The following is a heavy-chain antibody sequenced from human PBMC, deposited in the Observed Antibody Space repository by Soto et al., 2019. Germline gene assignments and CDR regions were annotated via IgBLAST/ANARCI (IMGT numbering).Heavy chain of an antibody. CDR2: IYYSWST. D-gene: IGHD2-2*01. CDR3: ARDLCSSTSGYWKQDNWFDP. V-gene: IGHV4-31*03. Sequence: QVQLQESGPGLVKPSQTLSLTCTVSGGSISSGGYYWSWIRQHPGKGLEWIGYIYYSWSTYYNPSLKSRVTISVDTSKNQFSLKLSSVTAADTAVYYCARDLCSSTSGYWKQDNWFDPWGQGTLVTVSS. CDR1: GGSISSGGYY. J-gene: IGHJ5*02.